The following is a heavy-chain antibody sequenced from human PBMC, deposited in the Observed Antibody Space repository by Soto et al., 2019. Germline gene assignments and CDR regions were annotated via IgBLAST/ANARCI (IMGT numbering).Heavy chain of an antibody. J-gene: IGHJ3*02. CDR3: AAXLTAGAFDI. CDR2: IISKKDGGAR. D-gene: IGHD7-27*01. Sequence: EVQLVESGGGLVQPGGSLRLSCAASGFTFSNAWMSWVRQAPGKGLEWVGRIISKKDGGARDYTEPVKGRFSISGDDSKNAIYLEMNNLKTEDTAVYYCAAXLTAGAFDIWGQGTMVTVSS. CDR1: GFTFSNAW. V-gene: IGHV3-15*01.